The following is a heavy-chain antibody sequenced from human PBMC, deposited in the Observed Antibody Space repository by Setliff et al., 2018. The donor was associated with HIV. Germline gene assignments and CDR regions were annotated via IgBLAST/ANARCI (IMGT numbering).Heavy chain of an antibody. V-gene: IGHV5-51*01. D-gene: IGHD3-3*01. Sequence: PGESLKISCKGSGYFFPGSWIGWVRQMPGKGLEWMGIIYPGDSDTMYSPSFQGQVTISADKSMSTAYLQWNSLKASDTAMYYRVRLYDFRSGNSRNYYMDVWGRGTTVTVSS. CDR2: IYPGDSDT. CDR1: GYFFPGSW. CDR3: VRLYDFRSGNSRNYYMDV. J-gene: IGHJ6*03.